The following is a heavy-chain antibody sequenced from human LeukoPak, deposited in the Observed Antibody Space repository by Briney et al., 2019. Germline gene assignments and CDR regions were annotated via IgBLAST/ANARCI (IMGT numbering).Heavy chain of an antibody. CDR1: GITFRDYW. CDR2: IKQDGSEK. J-gene: IGHJ4*02. D-gene: IGHD6-13*01. V-gene: IGHV3-7*01. CDR3: ARDGRVGADGTILDY. Sequence: GGSLRLSCAVSGITFRDYWMTWVRQAPGKGLEWVANIKQDGSEKYYVDSVKGRFTVSRDNAKNTLYLQMNSLRAEDTAVYSCARDGRVGADGTILDYWGQGTLVTVSS.